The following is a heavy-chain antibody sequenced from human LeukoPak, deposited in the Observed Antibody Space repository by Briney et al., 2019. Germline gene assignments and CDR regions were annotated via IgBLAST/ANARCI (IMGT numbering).Heavy chain of an antibody. CDR1: GGSTSSYY. Sequence: SETLSLTCTVSGGSTSSYYWSWIRQPAGKGLEWIGRIYASGSTTYNPSLKSRVTISLDTSKNQFSLRLRSVTAADTAVYYCAGLYVWGKGTTVTVSS. CDR3: AGLYV. D-gene: IGHD3-16*01. J-gene: IGHJ6*04. V-gene: IGHV4-4*07. CDR2: IYASGST.